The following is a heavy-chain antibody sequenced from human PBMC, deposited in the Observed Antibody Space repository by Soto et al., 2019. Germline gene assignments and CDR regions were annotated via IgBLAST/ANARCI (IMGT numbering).Heavy chain of an antibody. CDR3: ARGTASPSVVVVAALDY. J-gene: IGHJ4*02. CDR2: MNPNSGNT. D-gene: IGHD2-15*01. CDR1: GYTFTSYD. V-gene: IGHV1-8*01. Sequence: QVQLVQSGAEVKKPGASVKVSCKASGYTFTSYDINWVRQDTGQGLEWIGWMNPNSGNTGYAQKFQGRVTMTRNTSISSAYMELSSLRSEDTAVYYCARGTASPSVVVVAALDYWGQGTLVTVSS.